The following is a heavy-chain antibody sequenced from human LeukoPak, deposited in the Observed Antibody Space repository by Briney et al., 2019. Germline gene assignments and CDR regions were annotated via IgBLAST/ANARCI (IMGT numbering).Heavy chain of an antibody. CDR2: IYTSGST. D-gene: IGHD4-11*01. CDR1: GGSISSYY. Sequence: PSEALSLTCTVSGGSISSYYWSWIRQPAGKGLEWIGRIYTSGSTNYNPSLKSRVTISVDTSKNQFSLKLSSVTAADTALYYCASLQKPGWFDPWGQGTLVTVSS. CDR3: ASLQKPGWFDP. J-gene: IGHJ5*02. V-gene: IGHV4-4*07.